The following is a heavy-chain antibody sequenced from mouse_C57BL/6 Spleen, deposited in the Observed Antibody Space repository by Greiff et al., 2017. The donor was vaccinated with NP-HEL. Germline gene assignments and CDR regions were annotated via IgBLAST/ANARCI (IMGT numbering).Heavy chain of an antibody. CDR1: GYAFSSSW. V-gene: IGHV1-82*01. Sequence: VQLQQSGPELVKPGASVKISCKASGYAFSSSWMNWVKQRPGKGLEWIGRIYPGDGDTNYNGKFKGKATLTADKSSSTAYMQLSSLTSEDSAVYVCARGRGSTMVTTRGYYFDYWGQGTTLTVSS. D-gene: IGHD2-2*01. J-gene: IGHJ2*01. CDR2: IYPGDGDT. CDR3: ARGRGSTMVTTRGYYFDY.